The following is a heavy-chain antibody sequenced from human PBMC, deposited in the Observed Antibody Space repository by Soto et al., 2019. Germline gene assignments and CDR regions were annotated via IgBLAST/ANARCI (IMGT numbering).Heavy chain of an antibody. V-gene: IGHV4-34*01. Sequence: PSETLSLTCAVYGGSFSAYYWSWIRQPPGKGLEWIGEINHSGSTNYNPSLKSRVTISVDTSKNQFSLKLSSVTAADTAVYYCARGGLRLLPRSSTVDYWGQGTLVTVSS. CDR2: INHSGST. CDR3: ARGGLRLLPRSSTVDY. D-gene: IGHD2-15*01. J-gene: IGHJ4*02. CDR1: GGSFSAYY.